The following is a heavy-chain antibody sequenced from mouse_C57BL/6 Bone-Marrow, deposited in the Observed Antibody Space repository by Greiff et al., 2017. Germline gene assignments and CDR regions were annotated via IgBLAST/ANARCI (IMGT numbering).Heavy chain of an antibody. V-gene: IGHV14-4*01. D-gene: IGHD1-1*01. Sequence: VQLQQSGAELVRPGASVKLSCTASGFNIKDDYMHWVKQRPEQGLEWIGWIDPENGDTEYASKFQGKATITADTSSNTAYLQLSSLTSEYTAVYYCTTFVFYGSSVPFAYWGQGTLVTVSA. CDR2: IDPENGDT. J-gene: IGHJ3*01. CDR3: TTFVFYGSSVPFAY. CDR1: GFNIKDDY.